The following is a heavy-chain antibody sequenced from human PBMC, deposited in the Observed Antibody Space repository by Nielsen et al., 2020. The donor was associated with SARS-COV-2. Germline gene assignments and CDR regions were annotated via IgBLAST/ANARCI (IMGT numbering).Heavy chain of an antibody. D-gene: IGHD3-9*01. V-gene: IGHV4-34*01. J-gene: IGHJ6*02. Sequence: WIRQPPGKGLEWIGEVNHSGRNNYNPSLKSRVTISIDTSKNQFSLKLSSVTAADTAVYYCARELGYYDILTGYYIGYYDMDVWGQGTLVTVSS. CDR3: ARELGYYDILTGYYIGYYDMDV. CDR2: VNHSGRN.